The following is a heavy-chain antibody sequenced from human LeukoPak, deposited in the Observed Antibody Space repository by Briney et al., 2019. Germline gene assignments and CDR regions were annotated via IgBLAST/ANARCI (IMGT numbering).Heavy chain of an antibody. CDR2: ISSAGTT. CDR1: GFTVSSSY. J-gene: IGHJ4*02. Sequence: PGGSLRLSCAASGFTVSSSYMSWVRQAPGKGLEWVSIISSAGTTYCADSVKGRFTISRDNSKNTVYLQVNSLRDEDTAVYCCARDLEAANTYYFDYWGQGTMVTVSS. CDR3: ARDLEAANTYYFDY. D-gene: IGHD6-13*01. V-gene: IGHV3-66*01.